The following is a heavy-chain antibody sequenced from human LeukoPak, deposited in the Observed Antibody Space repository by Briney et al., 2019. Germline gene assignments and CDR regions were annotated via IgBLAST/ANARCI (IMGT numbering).Heavy chain of an antibody. Sequence: GGSLRLSCTASGFTFGDYAMSWVRQAPGKGLEWVGFIRSKAYGGTTEYAASVKGRFTISRDDSKSIAYLQMNSLKTEDTAVYYCTRDAGRYYFDYWGQGTLVTVSS. J-gene: IGHJ4*02. CDR1: GFTFGDYA. D-gene: IGHD2-15*01. CDR3: TRDAGRYYFDY. V-gene: IGHV3-49*04. CDR2: IRSKAYGGTT.